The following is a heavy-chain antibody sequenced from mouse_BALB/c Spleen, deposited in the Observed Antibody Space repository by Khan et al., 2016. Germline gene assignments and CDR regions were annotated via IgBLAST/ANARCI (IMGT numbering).Heavy chain of an antibody. D-gene: IGHD1-1*01. CDR2: INPYNDGT. V-gene: IGHV1S136*01. J-gene: IGHJ3*01. CDR3: ARRGYYGSNYAWCAY. CDR1: GYTFISYV. Sequence: VQLQQSGPELVKPGASVKMSCKASGYTFISYVMHWVKQKPGQGREWIGYINPYNDGTKYNEKFKGKATLTSDKSSSTAYMELSSLTSEDSAVYYCARRGYYGSNYAWCAYWGQGTLVTVSA.